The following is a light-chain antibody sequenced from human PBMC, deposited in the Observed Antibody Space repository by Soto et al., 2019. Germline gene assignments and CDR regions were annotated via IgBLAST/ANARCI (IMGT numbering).Light chain of an antibody. V-gene: IGKV3-20*01. J-gene: IGKJ5*01. CDR2: GAS. CDR1: ESLSSGF. Sequence: EIVLTQSPGILSLSPGERATLSRRSNESLSSGFLAWYQQRRGQAPRLLIYGASTRATGIPDRFSGGGSETDFILTISRVEPEDFAMYYCQHYENSPITFGPGTRLEIK. CDR3: QHYENSPIT.